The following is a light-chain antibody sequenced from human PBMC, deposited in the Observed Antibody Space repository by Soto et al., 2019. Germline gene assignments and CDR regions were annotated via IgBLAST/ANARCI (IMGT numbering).Light chain of an antibody. CDR2: DVT. CDR1: SADIGVADF. V-gene: IGLV2-11*01. Sequence: QSALTQPRSVSGSLGQSVTISCTGTSADIGVADFVSWYQQHPGKAPKLMVYDVTVRPSGVPDRFSGSKSGNTASLTISGLQAEDEADYFCCSYAATYAYVFGHGTKVTVL. CDR3: CSYAATYAYV. J-gene: IGLJ1*01.